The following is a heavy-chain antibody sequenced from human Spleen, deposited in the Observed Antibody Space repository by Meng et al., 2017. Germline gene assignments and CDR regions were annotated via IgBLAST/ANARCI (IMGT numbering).Heavy chain of an antibody. V-gene: IGHV3-21*06. Sequence: GESLKISCAASGFTFSSYSLTWVRQAPGKGLEWVSSISSGSPYIYHADSVKGRFTSSRDNSKNSLFLQMNSLKAEDTDVYYCARGGGATVYYQLDNWGQGTLVTVSS. J-gene: IGHJ4*02. D-gene: IGHD4-17*01. CDR3: ARGGGATVYYQLDN. CDR2: ISSGSPYI. CDR1: GFTFSSYS.